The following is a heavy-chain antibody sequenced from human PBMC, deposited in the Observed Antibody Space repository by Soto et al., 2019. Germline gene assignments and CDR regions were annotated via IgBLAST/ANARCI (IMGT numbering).Heavy chain of an antibody. CDR1: GNSFASYW. V-gene: IGHV5-51*01. CDR2: IYPGDSDT. Sequence: GESLKISCKGSGNSFASYWVGWVRQMPGKGLEWMGIIYPGDSDTRYSPSFQGQVTISADKSISTAYLQWSSLKASDTAMYYCARSLNGSGSSNWFDPWGQGTLVTVS. D-gene: IGHD3-10*01. J-gene: IGHJ5*02. CDR3: ARSLNGSGSSNWFDP.